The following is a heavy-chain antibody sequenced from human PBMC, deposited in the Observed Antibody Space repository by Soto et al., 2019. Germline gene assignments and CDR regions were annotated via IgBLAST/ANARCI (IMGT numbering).Heavy chain of an antibody. V-gene: IGHV1-8*01. D-gene: IGHD3-22*01. CDR1: GYTFTSYD. CDR3: ARVTYDSSGYYYDSSEYFQH. CDR2: MNPNSGNT. Sequence: GASVKVSCKASGYTFTSYDINWVRQATGQGLEWMGWMNPNSGNTGYAQKFQGRVTMTRNTSISTAYMELSSLRSEDTAVYYCARVTYDSSGYYYDSSEYFQHWGQGTLVTVSS. J-gene: IGHJ1*01.